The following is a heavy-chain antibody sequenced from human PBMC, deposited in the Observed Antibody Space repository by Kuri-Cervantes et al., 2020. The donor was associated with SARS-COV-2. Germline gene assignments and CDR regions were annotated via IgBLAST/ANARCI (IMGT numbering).Heavy chain of an antibody. CDR1: GGSFSSYA. D-gene: IGHD3-3*01. CDR3: ARWEIRFLGSWFDP. Sequence: KVSCKTSGGSFSSYAISWVRQAPGQGLEWMGIIYPGDSDTRYSPSFQGQVTISADKSISTAYLQWSSLKASDTAMYYCARWEIRFLGSWFDPWGQGTLVTVSS. J-gene: IGHJ5*02. CDR2: IYPGDSDT. V-gene: IGHV5-51*01.